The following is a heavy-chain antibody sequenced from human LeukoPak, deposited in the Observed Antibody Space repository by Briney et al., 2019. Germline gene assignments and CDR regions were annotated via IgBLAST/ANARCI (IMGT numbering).Heavy chain of an antibody. CDR2: ISSSSSYI. V-gene: IGHV3-21*01. Sequence: GGSLRLSCAASGFTFSSYSMNWVRQAPGKGLEWVSSISSSSSYIYYADSVKGRFTISRDNAKNSLYLQMNSLRAEDTAVYYCARDSTVTTWAYYYYYMDVWGKGTTVTVSS. CDR1: GFTFSSYS. J-gene: IGHJ6*03. D-gene: IGHD4-17*01. CDR3: ARDSTVTTWAYYYYYMDV.